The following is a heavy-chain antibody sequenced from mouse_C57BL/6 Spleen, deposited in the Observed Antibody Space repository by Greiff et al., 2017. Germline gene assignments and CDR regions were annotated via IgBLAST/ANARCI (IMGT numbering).Heavy chain of an antibody. D-gene: IGHD1-1*01. Sequence: QVQLQQSGAELVKPGASVKISCKASGYAFSSYWMNWVKQRPGKGLEWIGQSYPGDGDTNYNEKFKGKATLTADKSSSAAYMQLSSLTSEDSAVYFCARSRYGSSYWYFDVWGTGTTVTVSS. V-gene: IGHV1-80*01. CDR2: SYPGDGDT. J-gene: IGHJ1*03. CDR1: GYAFSSYW. CDR3: ARSRYGSSYWYFDV.